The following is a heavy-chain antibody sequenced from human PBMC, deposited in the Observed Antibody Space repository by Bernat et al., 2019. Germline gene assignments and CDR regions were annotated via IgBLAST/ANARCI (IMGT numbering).Heavy chain of an antibody. J-gene: IGHJ3*02. CDR3: ARETRGDWGAFDI. D-gene: IGHD3-10*01. CDR2: INHSGST. CDR1: GGSFSGYY. Sequence: QVQLQQWGAGLLKPSETLSLTCAVYGGSFSGYYWSWIRQPPGKGLEWIGEINHSGSTNYNPSLKSRVTISVDTSKNQFSLKLSSVTAADTAVYYCARETRGDWGAFDIWGQGTMVTVSS. V-gene: IGHV4-34*01.